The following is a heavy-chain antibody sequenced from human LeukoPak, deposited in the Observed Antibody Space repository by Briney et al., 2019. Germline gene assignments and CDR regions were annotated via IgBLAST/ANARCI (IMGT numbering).Heavy chain of an antibody. CDR1: GFTFSSHW. J-gene: IGHJ6*02. D-gene: IGHD3-3*01. CDR3: ARRGITISGVLVYHYSGLDV. V-gene: IGHV3-7*02. CDR2: IKDDRSEK. Sequence: PGGSLRLSCAGSGFTFSSHWMNWVRQAPGKGLEWVASIKDDRSEKHFLDSVNGRFAISRDIAKNSLYLQMSSLRAEDTAVYYCARRGITISGVLVYHYSGLDVWGQGTTVTVSS.